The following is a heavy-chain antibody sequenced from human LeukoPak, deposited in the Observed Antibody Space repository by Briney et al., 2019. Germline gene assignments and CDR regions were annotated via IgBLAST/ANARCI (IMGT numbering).Heavy chain of an antibody. D-gene: IGHD4/OR15-4a*01. CDR3: AREGGGPRCHDP. Sequence: PSETLSLTCTVSGGSISSYYWSWIRQPAGKGLEWIGRINTSGSSNYNPSLRSRVTMSVDTSKNQFSLNLSSVTAADTAVYYCAREGGGPRCHDPWGQGTLVTVSS. V-gene: IGHV4-4*07. CDR2: INTSGSS. CDR1: GGSISSYY. J-gene: IGHJ5*02.